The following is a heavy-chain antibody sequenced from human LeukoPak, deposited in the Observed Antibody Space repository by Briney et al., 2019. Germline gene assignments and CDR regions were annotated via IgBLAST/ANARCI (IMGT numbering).Heavy chain of an antibody. CDR2: IYYSGST. D-gene: IGHD2-15*01. Sequence: SETLSLTCTVSGGSISSYYWSWIRQHPGKGLEWIGYIYYSGSTYYNPSLKSRVTMSVDTSKNQFSLKLSSVTAADTAVYYCARASDCSGGSCALDYWGQGTLVTVSS. CDR1: GGSISSYY. J-gene: IGHJ4*02. CDR3: ARASDCSGGSCALDY. V-gene: IGHV4-59*12.